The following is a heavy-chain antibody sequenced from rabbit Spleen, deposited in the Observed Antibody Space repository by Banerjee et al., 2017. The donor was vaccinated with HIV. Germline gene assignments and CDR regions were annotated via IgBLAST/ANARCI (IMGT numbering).Heavy chain of an antibody. V-gene: IGHV1S40*01. Sequence: QSLEESGGGLVKPGASLTLTCTASGFSFSAGYYMCWVRQAPGKGLEWIACIHGGSINNIYYATWAKGRFTISKTSSTTVTLQMTSLTAADTATYFCARSRGSGHYIDGYFNLWGPGTLVTVS. J-gene: IGHJ4*01. CDR1: GFSFSAGYY. CDR3: ARSRGSGHYIDGYFNL. D-gene: IGHD1-1*01. CDR2: IHGGSINNI.